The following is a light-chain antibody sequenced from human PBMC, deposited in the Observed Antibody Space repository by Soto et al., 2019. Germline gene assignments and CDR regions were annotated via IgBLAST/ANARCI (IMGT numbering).Light chain of an antibody. CDR1: QSIGND. J-gene: IGKJ1*01. V-gene: IGKV1-6*01. CDR3: QQYDNWPWT. Sequence: AIQMTHSPSSLSASVGDRVTIACRASQSIGNDLGWYQQKPGKAPKLLIYAASSLQSGVPSRFSGSGSGTDFTLTISSLQSEDFAVYYCQQYDNWPWTFGQGTKVDIK. CDR2: AAS.